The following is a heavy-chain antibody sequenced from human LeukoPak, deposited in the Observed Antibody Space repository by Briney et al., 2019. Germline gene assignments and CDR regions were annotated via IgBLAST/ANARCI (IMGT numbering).Heavy chain of an antibody. Sequence: ASVKVSCKASEYTFTDYYIHWVRQAPGQGLEWMGWINCKSGGTNYAQKFQGRVTMTRDTSISTAYMELSRLRSDDTAVYYCARDYGYSSSWDYWGQGTLVTVSS. CDR2: INCKSGGT. D-gene: IGHD6-13*01. J-gene: IGHJ4*02. CDR1: EYTFTDYY. CDR3: ARDYGYSSSWDY. V-gene: IGHV1-2*02.